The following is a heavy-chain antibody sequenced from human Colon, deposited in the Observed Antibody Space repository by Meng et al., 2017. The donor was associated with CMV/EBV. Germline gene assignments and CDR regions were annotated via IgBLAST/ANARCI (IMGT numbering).Heavy chain of an antibody. D-gene: IGHD2-15*01. Sequence: GESLKISCAASGFAFSSFAMIWVRQAPGKGLEWVSAISGDAESTYYADSVRGRFTISRDKSENTLYLQMNSLKAEDTAVYSCARDAVVETPTRSRVGYFDYWGQGTLVTVSS. CDR3: ARDAVVETPTRSRVGYFDY. V-gene: IGHV3-23*01. J-gene: IGHJ4*02. CDR1: GFAFSSFA. CDR2: ISGDAEST.